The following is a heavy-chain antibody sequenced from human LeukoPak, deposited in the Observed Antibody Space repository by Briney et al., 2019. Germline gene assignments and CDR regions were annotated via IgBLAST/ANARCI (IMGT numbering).Heavy chain of an antibody. V-gene: IGHV1-69*13. Sequence: SVKVSCKASGGTFSSYAISWVRQAPGQGLEWMGGIIPIFGTANYAQKFQGRVTITADESTSTAYMELSSLRSEDTAVYYCARGQLATAMGRDYFDYWGQGTVVTVSS. CDR3: ARGQLATAMGRDYFDY. CDR1: GGTFSSYA. CDR2: IIPIFGTA. J-gene: IGHJ4*02. D-gene: IGHD5-18*01.